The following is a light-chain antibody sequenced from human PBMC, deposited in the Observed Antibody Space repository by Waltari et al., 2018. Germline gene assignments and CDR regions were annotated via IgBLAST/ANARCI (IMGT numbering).Light chain of an antibody. CDR3: SSYTSSSSYV. J-gene: IGLJ1*01. Sequence: PLPQPACVSASPGQSITISCTGAISHVVVYNFISLYQHHPSTAAKLIIYEVTERPSGVSNRFSGSKSGNTASLTISGLQAEDEADYYCSSYTSSSSYVFGAGTKLTVL. CDR2: EVT. CDR1: ISHVVVYNF. V-gene: IGLV2-14*01.